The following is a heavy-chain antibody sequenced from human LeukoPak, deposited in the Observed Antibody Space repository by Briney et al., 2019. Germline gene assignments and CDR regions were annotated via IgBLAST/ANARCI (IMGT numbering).Heavy chain of an antibody. CDR2: IYYSGST. V-gene: IGHV4-30-4*01. D-gene: IGHD4-11*01. J-gene: IGHJ4*02. CDR3: ARVIPDYPTVPYFDY. CDR1: GGSISSGDYY. Sequence: SSQTLSLTCTVSGGSISSGDYYWSWIRQPPGKGLEWIGYIYYSGSTYYNPSHKSRVTISVDTSKNQFSLKLSSVTAADTAVYYCARVIPDYPTVPYFDYWGQGTLVTVSS.